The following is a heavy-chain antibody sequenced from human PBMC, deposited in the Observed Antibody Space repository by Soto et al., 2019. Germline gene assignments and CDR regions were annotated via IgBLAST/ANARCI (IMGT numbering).Heavy chain of an antibody. D-gene: IGHD3-10*01. V-gene: IGHV3-53*01. CDR1: GFSVSSSH. CDR3: AKLGPYGSESYSFRYNWLDP. Sequence: VQLVESGGGLIQPGGSLRLSCEASGFSVSSSHMIWVRQAPGKGLGWVSVIYSGGPTYYAVSVKGRFTISRDRSKNTVYLQMHSLRNEDTAVYHCAKLGPYGSESYSFRYNWLDPWGQGTLVTVSS. J-gene: IGHJ5*02. CDR2: IYSGGPT.